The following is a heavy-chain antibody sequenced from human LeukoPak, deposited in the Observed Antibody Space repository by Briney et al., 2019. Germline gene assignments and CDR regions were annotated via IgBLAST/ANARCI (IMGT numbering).Heavy chain of an antibody. Sequence: SVKVSCKASGGTFSSYAISWVRQAPGQGLEWMGRITPIFGTANYAQKFQGRVTITTDESTSTAYMELSSLRSEDTTVYYCARDYGSGYPFDYWGQGTLVTVSS. CDR2: ITPIFGTA. CDR1: GGTFSSYA. V-gene: IGHV1-69*05. J-gene: IGHJ4*02. CDR3: ARDYGSGYPFDY. D-gene: IGHD3-22*01.